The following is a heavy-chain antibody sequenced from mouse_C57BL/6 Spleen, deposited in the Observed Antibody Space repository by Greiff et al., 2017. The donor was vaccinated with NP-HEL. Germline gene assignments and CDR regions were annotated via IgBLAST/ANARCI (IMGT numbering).Heavy chain of an antibody. CDR1: GFNIKDYS. Sequence: EVQLQQSGAELVKPGASVKLSCTASGFNIKDYSMHWVKQRPEQGLEWIGWIYPEDGGTKYAEKFQGKATITADKSSTTAYMQLSSLTSEDTAVYYCASWTEGYYDMDYWGQGTTVTVSS. V-gene: IGHV14-2*01. CDR3: ASWTEGYYDMDY. J-gene: IGHJ4*01. CDR2: IYPEDGGT.